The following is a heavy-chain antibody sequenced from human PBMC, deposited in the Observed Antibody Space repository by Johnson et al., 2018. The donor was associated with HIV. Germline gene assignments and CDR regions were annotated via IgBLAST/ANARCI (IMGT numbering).Heavy chain of an antibody. CDR2: IWYDGSNK. CDR3: AKSGYSGSYDRMGAFDI. Sequence: QVQLVESGGGVVLPGRSLRLSCAASGFTFSSYGMHWVRQAPGKGLEWVAVIWYDGSNKYYADSVKGRFTISRDNSKNTLYLQMNSLRAEDTAVYYCAKSGYSGSYDRMGAFDIWGQGTMVTVSS. D-gene: IGHD1-26*01. CDR1: GFTFSSYG. J-gene: IGHJ3*02. V-gene: IGHV3-33*06.